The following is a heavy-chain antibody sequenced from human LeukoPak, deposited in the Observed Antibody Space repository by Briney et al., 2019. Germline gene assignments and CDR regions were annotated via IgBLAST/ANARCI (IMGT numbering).Heavy chain of an antibody. J-gene: IGHJ4*02. V-gene: IGHV1-2*04. D-gene: IGHD1-26*01. CDR1: GYTFTSYA. CDR2: INPNTGGT. Sequence: ASVKVSCKASGYTFTSYAMHWVRQAPGQRLEWMGWINPNTGGTGYAQKFQDWVTMTRDTSISTVYMELNRLKSDDTAVYYCARWELSGEGRYFDYWGQGTLVTVSS. CDR3: ARWELSGEGRYFDY.